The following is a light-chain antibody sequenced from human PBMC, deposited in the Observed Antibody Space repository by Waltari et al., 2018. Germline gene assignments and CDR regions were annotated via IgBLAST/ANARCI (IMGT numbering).Light chain of an antibody. J-gene: IGLJ2*01. CDR3: AAWDDSLSGHMV. Sequence: QSILTQPTSASGTPGQRVTISCSGSSPTIGSNSVSSYQEVPGTAPKLLIYRNKQRPSGVPDRFSGSKSGTSASLAISGLRSEDEAHYYCAAWDDSLSGHMVFGGGTKLTVL. CDR1: SPTIGSNS. CDR2: RNK. V-gene: IGLV1-47*01.